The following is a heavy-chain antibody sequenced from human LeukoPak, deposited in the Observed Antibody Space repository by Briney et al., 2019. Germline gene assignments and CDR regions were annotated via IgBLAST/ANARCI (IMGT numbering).Heavy chain of an antibody. V-gene: IGHV3-21*01. Sequence: GGSLRLSREASGFTLSGYTMNGVRPAPGKGLERVAAISSSSGNVYYADSVKGRFTISRDNAENSLHLQMSSLGVEDTAVYYCARDPWFGEMLFYYCDHGGQGTRVAVS. J-gene: IGHJ4*02. CDR2: ISSSSGNV. CDR3: ARDPWFGEMLFYYCDH. D-gene: IGHD3-10*01. CDR1: GFTLSGYT.